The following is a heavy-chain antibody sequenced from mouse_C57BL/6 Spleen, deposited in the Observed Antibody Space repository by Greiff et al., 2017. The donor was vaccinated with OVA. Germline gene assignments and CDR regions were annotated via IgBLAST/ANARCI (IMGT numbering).Heavy chain of an antibody. D-gene: IGHD2-1*01. V-gene: IGHV14-1*01. CDR1: GFNINDYY. J-gene: IGHJ3*01. Sequence: EVQLQQSGAELVRPGASVKLSCTASGFNINDYYMHWVKQRPEQGLEWIGRLDPEDGDTEYAPKFQGKATMTADTSSNTAYLQLSSLTSEDTAVYYCTFYYDNWDEAYWGQGTLVTVSA. CDR3: TFYYDNWDEAY. CDR2: LDPEDGDT.